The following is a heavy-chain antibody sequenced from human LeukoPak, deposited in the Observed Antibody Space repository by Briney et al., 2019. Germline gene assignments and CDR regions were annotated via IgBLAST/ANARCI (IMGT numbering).Heavy chain of an antibody. D-gene: IGHD5-18*01. CDR2: IYYSGST. J-gene: IGHJ4*02. CDR3: ARDSGTAMVLGY. V-gene: IGHV4-59*12. Sequence: SETLSLTCTVSGGSISSYYWSWIRQPPGKGLEWIGYIYYSGSTNYNPSLKSRVTISVDKSKNQFSLKLSSVTAADTAVYYCARDSGTAMVLGYWGQGTLVTVSS. CDR1: GGSISSYY.